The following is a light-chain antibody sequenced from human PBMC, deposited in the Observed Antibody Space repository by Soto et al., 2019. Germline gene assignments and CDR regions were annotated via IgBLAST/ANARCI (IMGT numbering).Light chain of an antibody. V-gene: IGKV3D-20*02. Sequence: EIVLTHSPGTLSLYPGEIATLSCRASQSVSSSSLAWYQQKPGQAPRLLFFGVSNRAAGVPDRFSGSGSGTDFTLTISSLEPEDSAVYDCLHSSNWPTFGQGTKVDIK. J-gene: IGKJ1*01. CDR1: QSVSSSS. CDR3: LHSSNWPT. CDR2: GVS.